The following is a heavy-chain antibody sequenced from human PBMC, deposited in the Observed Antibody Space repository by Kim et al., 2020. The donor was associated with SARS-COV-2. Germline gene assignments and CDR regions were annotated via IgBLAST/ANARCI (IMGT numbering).Heavy chain of an antibody. CDR3: AKSGGYPGRFDH. D-gene: IGHD2-15*01. CDR2: ISWDGGST. J-gene: IGHJ5*02. CDR1: GFTFDDYT. V-gene: IGHV3-43*01. Sequence: GGSLRPSCAASGFTFDDYTMHWVRQAPGKGLERVSLISWDGGSTYYADSVKGRFNISRDNSKNSLYLQMNSLRTEDTALDYCAKSGGYPGRFDHWGQGTLVTVSS.